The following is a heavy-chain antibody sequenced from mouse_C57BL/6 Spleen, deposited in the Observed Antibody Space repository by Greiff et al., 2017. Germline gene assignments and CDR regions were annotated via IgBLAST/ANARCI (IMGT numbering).Heavy chain of an antibody. CDR1: GYTFTDYY. D-gene: IGHD1-1*01. Sequence: QVQLQQSGPELVKPGASVKISCKASGYTFTDYYINWVKQRPGQGLAWIGWIYPGSGNTKYNEKFKGKATLTVDTSSSTAYMQLSSLTSEDSAVYVCARGATVASYWYFDVWGTGTTVTVSS. V-gene: IGHV1-84*01. CDR2: IYPGSGNT. J-gene: IGHJ1*03. CDR3: ARGATVASYWYFDV.